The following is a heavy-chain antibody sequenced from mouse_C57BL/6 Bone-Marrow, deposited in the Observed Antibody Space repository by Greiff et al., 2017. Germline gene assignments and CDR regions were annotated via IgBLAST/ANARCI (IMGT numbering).Heavy chain of an antibody. CDR2: IDPSDSYT. D-gene: IGHD1-1*01. CDR3: ARDTTVVAPAWCAY. Sequence: QVQLKQPGAELVMPGASVKLSCKASGYTFTSYWMHWVKQRPGQGLEWIGEIDPSDSYTNYNPQFKGKSTLTVDKSSSTAYMQLSSLTSEDSAVYYCARDTTVVAPAWCAYWGQGTLVTVSA. V-gene: IGHV1-69*01. CDR1: GYTFTSYW. J-gene: IGHJ3*01.